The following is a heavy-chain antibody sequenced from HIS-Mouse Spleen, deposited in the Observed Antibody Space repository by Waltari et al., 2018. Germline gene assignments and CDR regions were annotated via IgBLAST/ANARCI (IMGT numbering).Heavy chain of an antibody. CDR1: GGSTSSSSYY. CDR3: AREIPYSSSWYDWYFDL. D-gene: IGHD6-13*01. CDR2: IYYSGST. J-gene: IGHJ2*01. V-gene: IGHV4-39*07. Sequence: QLQLQESGPGLVKPSETLSLTCTVSGGSTSSSSYYWVWIRQPPGKGLGWIGSIYYSGSTYYNPSLKSRVTISVDTSKNQFSLKLSSVTAADTAVYYCAREIPYSSSWYDWYFDLWGRGTLVTVSS.